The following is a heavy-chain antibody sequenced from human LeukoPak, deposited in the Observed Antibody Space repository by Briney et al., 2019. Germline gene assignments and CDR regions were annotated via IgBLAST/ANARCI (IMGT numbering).Heavy chain of an antibody. V-gene: IGHV3-7*03. J-gene: IGHJ4*02. CDR2: IKLDGSEK. Sequence: GGSLRLSCAASGFTLSSYWMTWVRQAPGKGLEWVANIKLDGSEKYYVDSVKGRFTISRDNAKNSLYLQMNSLRAEDTAVYYCARDQGNWRTDYWGQGTLVTVSS. D-gene: IGHD1-20*01. CDR3: ARDQGNWRTDY. CDR1: GFTLSSYW.